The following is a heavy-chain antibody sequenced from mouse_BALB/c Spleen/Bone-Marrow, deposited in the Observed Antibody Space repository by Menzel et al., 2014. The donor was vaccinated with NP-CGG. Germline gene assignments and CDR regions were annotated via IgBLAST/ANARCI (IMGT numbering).Heavy chain of an antibody. V-gene: IGHV1-69*01. J-gene: IGHJ3*01. Sequence: QVQLQQSGAGLVMPGASVKMSCKASGYTFTDYWMHWVKQRPGQGLEWIGAIDTSDSYTSYNQKFKGKATLTVDESSSTAYMQLSSLTSEDSAVYYCARSDYRYDPFAYWGQGTLVTVSA. CDR2: IDTSDSYT. D-gene: IGHD2-14*01. CDR1: GYTFTDYW. CDR3: ARSDYRYDPFAY.